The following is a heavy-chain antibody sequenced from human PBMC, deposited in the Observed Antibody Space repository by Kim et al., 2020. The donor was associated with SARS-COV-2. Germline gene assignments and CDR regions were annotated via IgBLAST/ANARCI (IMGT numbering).Heavy chain of an antibody. V-gene: IGHV3-23*01. D-gene: IGHD6-19*01. J-gene: IGHJ4*02. CDR3: AKLSPSSGWYDLYGY. Sequence: DAVKGRFTISRDNSKNTLYLQMNSLRAEDTAVYYCAKLSPSSGWYDLYGYWGQGTLVTVSS.